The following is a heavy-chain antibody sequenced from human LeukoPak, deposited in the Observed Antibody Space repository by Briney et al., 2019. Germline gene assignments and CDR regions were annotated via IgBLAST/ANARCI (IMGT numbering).Heavy chain of an antibody. J-gene: IGHJ4*02. Sequence: PGGSLRLSCAASGFIFSTFWMNWVRQAPGKGLEWVASINEDGSEKYYVDSVKGRFTISRDNAKNSLYVEMNSLRAEDTAVFYCARSPYDSSGYYRSFDYWSQGIMVTVSS. CDR3: ARSPYDSSGYYRSFDY. CDR1: GFIFSTFW. CDR2: INEDGSEK. V-gene: IGHV3-7*01. D-gene: IGHD3-22*01.